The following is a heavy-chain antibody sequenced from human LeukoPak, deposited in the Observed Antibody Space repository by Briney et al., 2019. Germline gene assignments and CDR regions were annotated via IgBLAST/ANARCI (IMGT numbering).Heavy chain of an antibody. CDR1: GFTFSSYG. CDR2: ISYDGSNK. V-gene: IGHV3-30*18. Sequence: PGGSLRLSCAASGFTFSSYGMHWVRQAPGKGVEWVAVISYDGSNKYYADSVKGRFTISRDNSKNTLYLQMNSLRAEDTAVYYCAKDKHYYGSGSYYDYWGQGTLVTVSS. CDR3: AKDKHYYGSGSYYDY. D-gene: IGHD3-10*01. J-gene: IGHJ4*02.